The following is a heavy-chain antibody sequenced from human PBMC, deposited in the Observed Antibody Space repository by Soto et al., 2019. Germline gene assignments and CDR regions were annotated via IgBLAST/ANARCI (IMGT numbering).Heavy chain of an antibody. J-gene: IGHJ5*02. D-gene: IGHD3-22*01. Sequence: QVQLVQSGAEVKKPGASVKVSCKASGYTFTAYYMHWLRQAPGQGLEWMGWINPNSGGTKYARKFQGRVTMTNDTSISTAYMELSRLGSDDTAVYYCARGDFDSSANYYAGWFDPWGQGTLVTVSS. CDR1: GYTFTAYY. CDR2: INPNSGGT. CDR3: ARGDFDSSANYYAGWFDP. V-gene: IGHV1-2*02.